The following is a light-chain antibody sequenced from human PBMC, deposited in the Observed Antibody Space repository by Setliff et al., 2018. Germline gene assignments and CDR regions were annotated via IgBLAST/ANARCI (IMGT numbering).Light chain of an antibody. V-gene: IGLV2-14*01. CDR3: YSYTASTSYV. CDR1: TSDIGTYNY. Sequence: QSVLTQPASVSGSPGQSITISCSGTTSDIGTYNYVSWYQQYPGKAPKLVIYDVSNRPSGVSNRFSGSKSGNTASLTISGLQAEDEADYYRYSYTASTSYVFGTGTKSPS. CDR2: DVS. J-gene: IGLJ1*01.